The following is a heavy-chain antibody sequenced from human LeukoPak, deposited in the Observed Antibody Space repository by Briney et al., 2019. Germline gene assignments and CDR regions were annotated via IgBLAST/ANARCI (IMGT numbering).Heavy chain of an antibody. CDR2: ISSSGSTI. D-gene: IGHD5-24*01. V-gene: IGHV3-48*03. CDR1: GFTFSSYE. CDR3: ASLRRDGYNYGAFDI. Sequence: GGSLRLSCAASGFTFSSYEMKWVRQAPGKGLEWVSYISSSGSTIYYADSVKGRFTISRDNAKNSLYLQMNSLRAEDTAVYYCASLRRDGYNYGAFDIWGQGTMVTVSS. J-gene: IGHJ3*02.